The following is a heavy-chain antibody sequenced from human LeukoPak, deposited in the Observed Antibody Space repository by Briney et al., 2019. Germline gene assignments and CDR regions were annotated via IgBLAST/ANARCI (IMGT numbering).Heavy chain of an antibody. D-gene: IGHD3-10*01. V-gene: IGHV3-7*03. CDR3: ARDPDMVRGVNFDY. Sequence: EGSLRLSCAASGLTFSSHWMNWVRQAPGKGLEWVANINQDGSEKYYVDSVKGRFTISRDNTKNSLYLQMNSLRAEDTAVYYCARDPDMVRGVNFDYWGQGTLVTVSS. CDR2: INQDGSEK. J-gene: IGHJ4*02. CDR1: GLTFSSHW.